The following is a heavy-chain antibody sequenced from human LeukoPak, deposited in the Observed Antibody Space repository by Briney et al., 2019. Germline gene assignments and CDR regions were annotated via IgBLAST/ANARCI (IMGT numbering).Heavy chain of an antibody. CDR2: IKQDGSEK. CDR1: GFTFSSYW. V-gene: IGHV3-7*01. CDR3: ARAGEYYYDSSGYYRP. D-gene: IGHD3-22*01. Sequence: GGSLRLSCAASGFTFSSYWMHWVRQAPGKGLEWVANIKQDGSEKYYVDSVKGRFTISRDNAKNSLYLQMNSLRAEDTAVYYCARAGEYYYDSSGYYRPWGQGTLVTVSS. J-gene: IGHJ5*02.